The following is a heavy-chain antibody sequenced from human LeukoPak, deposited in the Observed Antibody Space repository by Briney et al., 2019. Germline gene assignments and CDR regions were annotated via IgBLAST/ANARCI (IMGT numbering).Heavy chain of an antibody. D-gene: IGHD2-21*02. Sequence: SVKVSCKASGGTFSSYAISWVRQAPGQGLEWMGGIIAIFGTANYAQKFQGRVTITADESTSTAYMELSSLRSEDTAVYYCARGPKVTNNFDYWGQGTLVTVSS. CDR1: GGTFSSYA. V-gene: IGHV1-69*01. J-gene: IGHJ4*02. CDR2: IIAIFGTA. CDR3: ARGPKVTNNFDY.